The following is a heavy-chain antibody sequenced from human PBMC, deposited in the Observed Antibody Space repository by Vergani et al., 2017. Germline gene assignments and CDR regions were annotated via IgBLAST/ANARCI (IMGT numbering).Heavy chain of an antibody. Sequence: VQLVESGGGLVQPGGSLRLSCAASGFTVSSNYMSWVRQAPGKGLEWVAFIRYDGSNKYYADSVKGRFTISRDNAKNSLYLQMNSLRAEDTAVYYCARDDSVEAAAGPLDYWGQGTLVTVSS. CDR2: IRYDGSNK. CDR3: ARDDSVEAAAGPLDY. J-gene: IGHJ4*02. CDR1: GFTVSSNY. D-gene: IGHD6-13*01. V-gene: IGHV3-30*02.